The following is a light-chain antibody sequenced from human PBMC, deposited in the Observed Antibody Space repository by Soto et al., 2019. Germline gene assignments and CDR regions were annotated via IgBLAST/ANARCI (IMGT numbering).Light chain of an antibody. CDR1: SSDVGSYNL. J-gene: IGLJ1*01. V-gene: IGLV2-23*01. CDR2: EGS. CDR3: CSFEGTAYG. Sequence: QSVLTQPASVSGSPGQSITISCTGTSSDVGSYNLVSWYQQHPGKAPKLMIYEGSKRPSGVSNRFSGSKSGNTASLTISGLQAEDEADYYSCSFEGTAYGFGTGTKVTVL.